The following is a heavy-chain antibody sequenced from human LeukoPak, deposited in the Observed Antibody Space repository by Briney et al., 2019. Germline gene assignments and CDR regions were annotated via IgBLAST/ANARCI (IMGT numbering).Heavy chain of an antibody. D-gene: IGHD4-17*01. J-gene: IGHJ4*02. V-gene: IGHV3-30*18. CDR3: AKGASGDPDYFDY. CDR2: ISYDGSNK. Sequence: PGGSLRLSCAASGFTFSSYGMHWVRQAPGKGLEWVAVISYDGSNKYYADSVKGRFTISRDNSKNTLYLQMNSLRAEDTAVYYCAKGASGDPDYFDYWGQGTLVTVSS. CDR1: GFTFSSYG.